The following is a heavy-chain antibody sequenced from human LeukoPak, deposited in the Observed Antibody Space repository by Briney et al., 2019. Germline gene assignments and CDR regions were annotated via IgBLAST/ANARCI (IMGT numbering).Heavy chain of an antibody. CDR3: ARDSDQDYYDSSGYYPEPFDY. CDR2: ISSSGSTI. J-gene: IGHJ4*02. V-gene: IGHV3-48*03. D-gene: IGHD3-22*01. Sequence: PGGSLRLSCAASGFTLSSYEMNWVRQAPGKGLEWVSYISSSGSTIYYADAVKGRFTISRDNAKNSLYLQMNSLRAEDTAVYYCARDSDQDYYDSSGYYPEPFDYWGQGTLVTVSS. CDR1: GFTLSSYE.